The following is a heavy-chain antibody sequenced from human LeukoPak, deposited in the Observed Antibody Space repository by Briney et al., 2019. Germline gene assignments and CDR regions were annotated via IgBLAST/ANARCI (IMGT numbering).Heavy chain of an antibody. V-gene: IGHV4-59*01. Sequence: SETLSLTCTVSGGSITNYYWSWIRQPPGKGLEWIGFSYYNGNTNYNPSLKSRVTISVDTSKNQFSLKLSSVTAADTAVYYCARVEGSSWPHYYYYYMDVWGKGTTVTISS. CDR3: ARVEGSSWPHYYYYYMDV. J-gene: IGHJ6*03. CDR2: SYYNGNT. CDR1: GGSITNYY. D-gene: IGHD6-13*01.